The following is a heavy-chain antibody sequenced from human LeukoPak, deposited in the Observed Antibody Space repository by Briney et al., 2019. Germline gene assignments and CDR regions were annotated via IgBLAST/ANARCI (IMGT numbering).Heavy chain of an antibody. V-gene: IGHV3-48*04. D-gene: IGHD6-19*01. Sequence: PGGSLRLSCAASGFTFSSYAMSWVRQAPGKGLEWVSYISSSGSTIYYADSVKGRFTISRDNAKNSLYLQMNSLRVEDTAVYYCASAFSSGNFDYWGQGTLVTVSS. CDR1: GFTFSSYA. CDR2: ISSSGSTI. CDR3: ASAFSSGNFDY. J-gene: IGHJ4*02.